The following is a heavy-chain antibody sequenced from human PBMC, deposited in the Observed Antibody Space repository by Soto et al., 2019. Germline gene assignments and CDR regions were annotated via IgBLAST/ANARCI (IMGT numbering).Heavy chain of an antibody. J-gene: IGHJ5*02. CDR2: VSFSGSK. D-gene: IGHD6-25*01. CDR3: ARGGTWQGRGWLEP. CDR1: GDSVSNSGYY. Sequence: SETLSLTCTVSGDSVSNSGYYWGWIRQSPGKRLEWIGSVSFSGSKYYNPTLRSRVTFSVDTSKTLISLKLRSVTAADTAVYSRARGGTWQGRGWLEPWGKGTLVTVSS. V-gene: IGHV4-39*01.